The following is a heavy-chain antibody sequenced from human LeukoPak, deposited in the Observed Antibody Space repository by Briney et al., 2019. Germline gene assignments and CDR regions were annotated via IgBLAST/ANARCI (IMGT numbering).Heavy chain of an antibody. D-gene: IGHD6-19*01. CDR1: GFTFSSHA. V-gene: IGHV3-23*01. J-gene: IGHJ3*02. CDR3: AKGHVLIAVAESDAFDI. Sequence: GGSLRLSCAASGFTFSSHAMRWVCQAPGKGLEWVSSISESGDATYYAGSVRGRFTISRDNAKNSLYLQMNSLRAEDTALYYCAKGHVLIAVAESDAFDIWGQGTMVTVSS. CDR2: ISESGDAT.